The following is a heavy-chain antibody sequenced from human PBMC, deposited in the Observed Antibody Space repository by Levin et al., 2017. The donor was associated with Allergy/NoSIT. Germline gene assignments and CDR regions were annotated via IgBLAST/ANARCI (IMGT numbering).Heavy chain of an antibody. CDR2: IYYSGST. CDR3: ARVSPVSAFDI. CDR1: GGSISSGGYY. D-gene: IGHD3-16*01. Sequence: SETLSLTCTVSGGSISSGGYYWSWIRQHPGKGLEWIGYIYYSGSTYYNPSLKSRVTISVDTSKNQFSLKLSSVTAADTAVYYCARVSPVSAFDIWGQGTMVTVSS. V-gene: IGHV4-31*03. J-gene: IGHJ3*02.